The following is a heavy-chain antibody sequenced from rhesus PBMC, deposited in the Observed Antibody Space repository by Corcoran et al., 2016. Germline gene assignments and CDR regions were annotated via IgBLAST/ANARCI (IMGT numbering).Heavy chain of an antibody. D-gene: IGHD2-8*01. V-gene: IGHV3-6*01. CDR3: TTDLFLVVVSATPNY. Sequence: EVQLVESGGGLVQPGGSLRLSCAASGFTFIDHYMYWVRQAPGKGMEWVGFIRNKAYGGTTKYASSVKVIFTISRDDSKSIAYLQMSSLNTEDTAVYYCTTDLFLVVVSATPNYWGQGVLVTVSS. J-gene: IGHJ4*01. CDR2: IRNKAYGGTT. CDR1: GFTFIDHY.